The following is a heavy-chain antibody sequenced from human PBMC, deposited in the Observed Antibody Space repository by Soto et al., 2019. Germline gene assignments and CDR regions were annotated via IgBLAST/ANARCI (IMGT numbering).Heavy chain of an antibody. D-gene: IGHD6-6*01. J-gene: IGHJ6*02. CDR3: ARGGPRQLDSYGMDV. CDR2: INPSGVIT. CDR1: VYTFSSYY. Sequence: XSVKISFKASVYTFSSYYMHWVRQAPGQCLEWVGIINPSGVITNYAQKFQGRVTMTRDTSTRTFYMELSRLRSEYTAVYYCARGGPRQLDSYGMDVWGQGTTVTVSS. V-gene: IGHV1-46*01.